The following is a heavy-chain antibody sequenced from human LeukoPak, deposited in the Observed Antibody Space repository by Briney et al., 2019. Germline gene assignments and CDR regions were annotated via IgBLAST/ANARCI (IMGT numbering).Heavy chain of an antibody. V-gene: IGHV1-2*02. J-gene: IGHJ3*02. Sequence: GASVKVSCKTSGYTFNNYYMHWVRQAPGQGLEWMGWVYPNSGDTKYAQNFQDRVTMSRDTSIGTAYMELRGLRSDDMAIYYCARENMSLGAFDIWGQGTMVTVSS. CDR3: ARENMSLGAFDI. D-gene: IGHD1/OR15-1a*01. CDR1: GYTFNNYY. CDR2: VYPNSGDT.